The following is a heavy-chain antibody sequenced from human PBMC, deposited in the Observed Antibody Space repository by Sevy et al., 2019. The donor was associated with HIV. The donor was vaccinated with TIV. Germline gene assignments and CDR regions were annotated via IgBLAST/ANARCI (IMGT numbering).Heavy chain of an antibody. V-gene: IGHV3-21*01. J-gene: IGHJ6*02. CDR3: ARIAVAGTGGFLDMDV. CDR2: ISSSSSYI. D-gene: IGHD6-19*01. CDR1: GFTFSSYS. Sequence: GGSLRLSCAASGFTFSSYSMNRVRQAPGKGLEWVSSISSSSSYIYYADSVKGRFTISRDNAKNSLYLQMNSLRAEDTAVYYCARIAVAGTGGFLDMDVWGQGTTVTVSS.